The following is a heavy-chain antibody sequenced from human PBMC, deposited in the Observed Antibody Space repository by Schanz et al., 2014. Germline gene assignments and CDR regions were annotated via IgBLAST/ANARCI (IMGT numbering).Heavy chain of an antibody. CDR2: ISYDGSNK. D-gene: IGHD6-13*01. J-gene: IGHJ4*01. CDR1: GFTLSSYA. V-gene: IGHV3-30-3*01. Sequence: QVQLVESGGGVVQPGRSLRLSCAAYGFTLSSYAMHWVRQAPGKGLEWVAVISYDGSNKYYADSVKGRFTISRDNSKNTLYLQMNTLRAEDTAVYYCAREQIMAAAGLVDYWGHGTRVTVSS. CDR3: AREQIMAAAGLVDY.